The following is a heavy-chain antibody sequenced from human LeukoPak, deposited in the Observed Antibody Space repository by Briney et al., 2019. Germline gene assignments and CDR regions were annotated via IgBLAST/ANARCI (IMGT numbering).Heavy chain of an antibody. Sequence: GGSLRLSCAASGFTFSDYAMSWVRQAPGKGLEWVSAISGSGGRTNYADSVKGRFTISRDNSKNTLYLQMNSLRAEDTAIYYCAKEESSYGSPVLEYWGQGTLVTVSS. CDR3: AKEESSYGSPVLEY. J-gene: IGHJ4*02. CDR1: GFTFSDYA. CDR2: ISGSGGRT. V-gene: IGHV3-23*01. D-gene: IGHD5-18*01.